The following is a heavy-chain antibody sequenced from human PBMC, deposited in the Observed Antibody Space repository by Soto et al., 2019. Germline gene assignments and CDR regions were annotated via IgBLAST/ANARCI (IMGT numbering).Heavy chain of an antibody. D-gene: IGHD3-16*02. V-gene: IGHV3-74*01. CDR3: ARAIYRRSGWDV. CDR1: EFTFNNYW. CDR2: INTDGSTT. Sequence: EVQLVESGGGLVQPGGSLRLSCAASEFTFNNYWMHWVRQVPGKGLEWVSRINTDGSTTNYADSVMGRFTISRDNAANTVYRQLNSLRAEDRAVYYCARAIYRRSGWDVWDQGAPVTVPS. J-gene: IGHJ6*02.